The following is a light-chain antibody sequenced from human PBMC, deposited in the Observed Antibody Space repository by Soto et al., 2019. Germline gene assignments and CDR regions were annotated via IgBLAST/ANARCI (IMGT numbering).Light chain of an antibody. V-gene: IGKV3-11*01. CDR2: DAS. CDR1: QSVSSY. J-gene: IGKJ5*01. Sequence: EIVFTQSPATLSLSPGERATLSCRASQSVSSYLAWFQQKSGPSPRLLMYDASNRANGIPARFSGSGSGTDLTLTISSLEPEDFAVYYCQQRSNWPTITFGQGTRLEIK. CDR3: QQRSNWPTIT.